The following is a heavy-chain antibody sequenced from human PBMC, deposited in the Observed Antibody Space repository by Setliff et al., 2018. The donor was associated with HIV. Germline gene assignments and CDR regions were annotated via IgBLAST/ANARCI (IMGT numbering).Heavy chain of an antibody. D-gene: IGHD1-26*01. CDR1: GYTFTGYA. CDR3: ARGRHSGTYEAFDI. CDR2: INSKSGDT. J-gene: IGHJ3*02. Sequence: ASVKVSCKASGYTFTGYAMHWVRQAPGQGLEWMGWINSKSGDTNYAQKFQGRVTMTRDTSISTAYMELNSLTSDDTAVYYCARGRHSGTYEAFDIWGPGTMVTVSS. V-gene: IGHV1-2*02.